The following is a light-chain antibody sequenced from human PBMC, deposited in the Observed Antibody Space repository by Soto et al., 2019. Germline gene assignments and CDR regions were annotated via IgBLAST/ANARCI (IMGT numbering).Light chain of an antibody. CDR1: QSVSTY. CDR3: QNRSNWPPRT. Sequence: EIVLTQSPATLSLSPGERATLSCRASQSVSTYLAWYQQKPGQAPRLLIYDASNRDTGIPGRFGGSGSGTDFTLTISSLEPEDFPVYYFQNRSNWPPRTFGQGTKLEIK. CDR2: DAS. V-gene: IGKV3-11*01. J-gene: IGKJ2*01.